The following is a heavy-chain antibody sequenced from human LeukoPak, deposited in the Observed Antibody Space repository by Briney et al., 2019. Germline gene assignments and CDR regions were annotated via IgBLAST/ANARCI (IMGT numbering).Heavy chain of an antibody. D-gene: IGHD3-22*01. CDR3: AAASNYYDRSNYYSYAMDV. V-gene: IGHV1-58*01. CDR1: GFTFTTSA. Sequence: SVKVSCKASGFTFTTSAVQWVRQARGQRLEWIGWIVVGSGNTNYAQKFQERVTITRDMSTSTVYMDLSSQRSEDTAVYYCAAASNYYDRSNYYSYAMDVWGQGTTVTGAS. CDR2: IVVGSGNT. J-gene: IGHJ6*02.